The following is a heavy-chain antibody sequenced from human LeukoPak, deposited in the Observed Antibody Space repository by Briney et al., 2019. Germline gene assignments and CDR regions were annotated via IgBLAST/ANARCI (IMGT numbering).Heavy chain of an antibody. V-gene: IGHV3-23*01. CDR2: ISGSGSGGST. Sequence: GGSLRLSCAASGFTFSSSAMSWVRQAPGKGLEWVSNISGSGSGGSTYYADSVKGRFTISRDNSKNTLYLQMNSLRAGDTAVYYCAKSGYNRFDYWGQGTLVTVSS. CDR3: AKSGYNRFDY. J-gene: IGHJ4*02. D-gene: IGHD5-24*01. CDR1: GFTFSSSA.